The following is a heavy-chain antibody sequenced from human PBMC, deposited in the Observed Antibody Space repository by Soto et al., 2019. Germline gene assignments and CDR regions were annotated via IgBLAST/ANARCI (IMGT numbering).Heavy chain of an antibody. CDR2: IWYDGHSN. D-gene: IGHD3-10*01. J-gene: IGHJ4*02. CDR1: SSTFSNYG. CDR3: ATVDNYYGSVF. Sequence: QVQLVESGGGVVQPGRSLRLSCAASSSTFSNYGMHWVRQAPGKGLEWVAVIWYDGHSNFYPDSVKGRFTNSRDNSNNTLYLQMNSLRAEDTAVYYCATVDNYYGSVFWGQGTLVTVSS. V-gene: IGHV3-33*01.